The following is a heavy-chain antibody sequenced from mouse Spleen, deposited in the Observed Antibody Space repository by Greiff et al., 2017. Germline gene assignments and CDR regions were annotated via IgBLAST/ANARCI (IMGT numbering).Heavy chain of an antibody. Sequence: EVQGVESGGGLVKLGGSLKLSCAASGFTFSSYAMSWVRQTPEKRLEWVATISSGGGNTYYPDSVKGRFTISRDNAKNTLYLQMSSLKSEDTAMYYCARQLGYFDYWGQGTTLTVSS. J-gene: IGHJ2*01. D-gene: IGHD4-1*01. CDR1: GFTFSSYA. CDR2: ISSGGGNT. CDR3: ARQLGYFDY. V-gene: IGHV5-9-3*01.